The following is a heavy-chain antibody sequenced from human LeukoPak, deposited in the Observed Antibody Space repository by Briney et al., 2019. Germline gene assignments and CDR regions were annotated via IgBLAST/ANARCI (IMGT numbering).Heavy chain of an antibody. D-gene: IGHD3-22*01. CDR3: ARGYDSSGYYYGY. Sequence: GASVKVSCKASGGTFSSYAISWVRQAPGQGLEWTGGIIPIFGTANYAQKFQGRVTITADKSTNTAYMELSSLRSEDTAVYYCARGYDSSGYYYGYWGQGTLVTVSS. CDR1: GGTFSSYA. V-gene: IGHV1-69*06. CDR2: IIPIFGTA. J-gene: IGHJ4*02.